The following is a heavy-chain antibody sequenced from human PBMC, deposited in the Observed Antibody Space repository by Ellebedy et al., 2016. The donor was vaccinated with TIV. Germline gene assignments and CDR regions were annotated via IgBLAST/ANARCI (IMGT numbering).Heavy chain of an antibody. CDR1: GFTFSTYW. J-gene: IGHJ4*02. V-gene: IGHV3-74*01. Sequence: GGSLRLSXAGSGFTFSTYWMHWVRQAPGKGLVWVSRIESGGSGTSYADSVKGRFTMSRDNAKNTLYLQMNSLRAEDTAVYYCAHLYDFWTGYGPHWGQGILVTVSS. CDR3: AHLYDFWTGYGPH. D-gene: IGHD3-3*01. CDR2: IESGGSGT.